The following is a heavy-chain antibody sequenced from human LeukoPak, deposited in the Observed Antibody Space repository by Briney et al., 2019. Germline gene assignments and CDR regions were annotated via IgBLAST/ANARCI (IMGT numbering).Heavy chain of an antibody. J-gene: IGHJ4*02. D-gene: IGHD1-26*01. CDR2: TYYRSKWYN. V-gene: IGHV6-1*01. CDR3: ARGVGAPDY. Sequence: LGRTYYRSKWYNDYAVSVKSRININPDTSKNQFSLHLSSVTPEDTAVYYCARGVGAPDYWGQGALVTVSS.